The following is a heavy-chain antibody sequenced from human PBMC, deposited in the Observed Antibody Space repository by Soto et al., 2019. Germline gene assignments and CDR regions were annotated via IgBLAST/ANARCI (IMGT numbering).Heavy chain of an antibody. CDR1: GFTFSSHG. Sequence: ESGGGVVQPGRSLRLSCAASGFTFSSHGMHWVRQAPGKGLEWVAVIWYDGSNKYYADSVKGRFTISRDNSKNTLYLQMNSLRAEDTAVYFCARWGNWKVADYWGQGTLVTVSS. CDR2: IWYDGSNK. V-gene: IGHV3-33*01. J-gene: IGHJ4*02. CDR3: ARWGNWKVADY. D-gene: IGHD1-1*01.